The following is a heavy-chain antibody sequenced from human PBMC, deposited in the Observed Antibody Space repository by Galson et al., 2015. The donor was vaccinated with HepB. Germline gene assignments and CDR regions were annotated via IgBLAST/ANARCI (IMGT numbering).Heavy chain of an antibody. Sequence: SVKVSCKASGFTFTSSAMQWVRQARGQRLKWIGWIVVGSGNTNYAQKFQERVTITRDMSTSTAYMELSSLRSEDTAVYYCAAAYYDILTALDAFDIWGQGTMVTVSS. D-gene: IGHD3-9*01. CDR3: AAAYYDILTALDAFDI. J-gene: IGHJ3*02. CDR1: GFTFTSSA. CDR2: IVVGSGNT. V-gene: IGHV1-58*02.